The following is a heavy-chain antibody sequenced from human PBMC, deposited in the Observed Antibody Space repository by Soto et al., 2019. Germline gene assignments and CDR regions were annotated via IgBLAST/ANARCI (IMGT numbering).Heavy chain of an antibody. D-gene: IGHD3-22*01. Sequence: PGGSLRLSCAASGFTFSSYSMNWVRQAPGKGLEWVSSISSSSSYIYYADSVKGRFTISRDNAKNSLYLQMNSLRAEDTAVYYCARDSYDSSGYSTPFDYWAQGTLVTVSS. CDR1: GFTFSSYS. CDR3: ARDSYDSSGYSTPFDY. CDR2: ISSSSSYI. V-gene: IGHV3-21*01. J-gene: IGHJ4*02.